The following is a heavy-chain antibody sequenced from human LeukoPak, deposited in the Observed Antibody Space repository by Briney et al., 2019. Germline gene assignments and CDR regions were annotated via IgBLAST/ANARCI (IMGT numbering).Heavy chain of an antibody. D-gene: IGHD6-6*01. Sequence: SETLSLTCTVSGGSISTYCWNWIRQPPGKGLEWIGHIYHSGSTNYNPSLQGRVTISVDTSKNQFSLNLNSVTAADTAVYYCARGGAARLHFQNWGQGTLVTVSS. J-gene: IGHJ1*01. V-gene: IGHV4-59*01. CDR1: GGSISTYC. CDR2: IYHSGST. CDR3: ARGGAARLHFQN.